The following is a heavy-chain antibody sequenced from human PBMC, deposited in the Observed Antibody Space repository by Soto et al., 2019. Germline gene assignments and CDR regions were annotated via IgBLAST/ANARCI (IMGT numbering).Heavy chain of an antibody. D-gene: IGHD1-26*01. CDR3: AREWDQIPYFDY. CDR1: GFTFSSYG. J-gene: IGHJ4*02. V-gene: IGHV3-33*01. Sequence: GGSLRLSCAASGFTFSSYGMHWVRQAPGKGLEWVAVIWYDGSNKYYADSVKGRFTISRDNSKNTLYLQMNSLRAEDTAVYYCAREWDQIPYFDYWGQGTLVTVSS. CDR2: IWYDGSNK.